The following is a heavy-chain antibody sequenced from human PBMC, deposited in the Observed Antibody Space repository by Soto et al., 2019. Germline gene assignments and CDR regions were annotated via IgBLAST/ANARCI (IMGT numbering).Heavy chain of an antibody. Sequence: SETLSVTCTVSGGSISSGDYYWSWIRQPPGKGLEWIGYIYYSGSTYYNPPLKSRVTISVDTSKNQFSLKLSSVTAADTAVYYCAREPTVTTGFATARNWFDPWGQGTLVTVSS. V-gene: IGHV4-30-4*01. CDR1: GGSISSGDYY. CDR3: AREPTVTTGFATARNWFDP. CDR2: IYYSGST. D-gene: IGHD4-17*01. J-gene: IGHJ5*01.